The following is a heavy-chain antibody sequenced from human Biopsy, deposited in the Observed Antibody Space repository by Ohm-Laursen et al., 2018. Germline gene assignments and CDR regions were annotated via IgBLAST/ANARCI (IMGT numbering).Heavy chain of an antibody. CDR2: NIPILGTG. D-gene: IGHD3-9*01. J-gene: IGHJ1*01. Sequence: LVKVSCKSPGGTFSNYGVNWVRQAPGQGLEWLGGNIPILGTGNYAQKFQDRVTVAADTSTSTATMELRSLRSDDTAVYYCATKLTGYFHHWGQGTLVIVSS. CDR3: ATKLTGYFHH. V-gene: IGHV1-69*06. CDR1: GGTFSNYG.